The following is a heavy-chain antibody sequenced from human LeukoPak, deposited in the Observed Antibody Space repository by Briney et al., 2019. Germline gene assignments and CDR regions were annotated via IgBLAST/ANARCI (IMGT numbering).Heavy chain of an antibody. D-gene: IGHD5-18*01. CDR2: VSASSNI. CDR1: GFTFSSYT. V-gene: IGHV3-48*02. CDR3: VRDALHTAHFDY. J-gene: IGHJ4*02. Sequence: PGGSLRLSCAASGFTFSSYTMNWVRQAPGKGLQWVSTVSASSNIHYSESVKGRFTISRDNARNPLYLQMNSLRDEDTAVCYCVRDALHTAHFDYWGQGTLVTVSS.